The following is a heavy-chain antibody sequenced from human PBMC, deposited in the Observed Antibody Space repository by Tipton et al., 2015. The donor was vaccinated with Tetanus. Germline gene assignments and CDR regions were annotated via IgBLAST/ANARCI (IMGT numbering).Heavy chain of an antibody. CDR1: GGSFSGYY. Sequence: TLSLTCAVYGGSFSGYYWSWIRQPPGKGLEWIGEINHSGSTNYNPSLKSRVTISVDTSKNLFSLKLSSVTAADTAVYYCARPHRVTVRGGTRANWFDPWVQGTLVTVSS. CDR2: INHSGST. J-gene: IGHJ5*02. V-gene: IGHV4-34*01. CDR3: ARPHRVTVRGGTRANWFDP. D-gene: IGHD3-10*01.